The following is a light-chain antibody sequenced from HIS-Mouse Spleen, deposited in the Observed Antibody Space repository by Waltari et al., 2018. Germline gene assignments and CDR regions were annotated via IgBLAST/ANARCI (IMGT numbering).Light chain of an antibody. CDR1: SSHVGSYNL. J-gene: IGLJ3*02. CDR2: EGS. Sequence: QSALTQPASVSGSPGQSITISCPGPSSHVGSYNLVSWYQQHPGKAPKPMVYEGSQRPSGVSNRFSGSKSGNTASLTISGLQAEDEADYYCCSYAGSWVFGGGTKLTVL. CDR3: CSYAGSWV. V-gene: IGLV2-23*01.